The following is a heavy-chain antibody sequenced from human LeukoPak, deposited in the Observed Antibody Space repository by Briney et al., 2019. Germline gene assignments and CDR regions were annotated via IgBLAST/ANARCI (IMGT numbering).Heavy chain of an antibody. V-gene: IGHV1-46*01. CDR3: ARESPNYYYMDV. CDR1: GYTFTSYY. CDR2: INPSGGST. J-gene: IGHJ6*03. Sequence: GASVTVSCKASGYTFTSYYMHWVRQAPGQGLEWMGIINPSGGSTSYAQKFQGRVTMTRDMSTSTVYMELSSLRSEDTSVYYCARESPNYYYMDVWGKGTTVTVSS.